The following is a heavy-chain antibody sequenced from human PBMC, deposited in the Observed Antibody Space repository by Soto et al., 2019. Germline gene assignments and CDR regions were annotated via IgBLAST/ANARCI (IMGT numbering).Heavy chain of an antibody. V-gene: IGHV4-59*01. CDR3: AGKGRLQLAVLDF. D-gene: IGHD4-4*01. CDR2: VYSKGRI. J-gene: IGHJ4*02. Sequence: PSDPPYLTGTASGGSIETSAWSGSRKPPGKGVEWIGYVYSKGRITYAPSLKSRVSISTNMSKIQCSLKVTSVTAAASGVYSGAGKGRLQLAVLDFWGQGTMVPV. CDR1: GGSIETSA.